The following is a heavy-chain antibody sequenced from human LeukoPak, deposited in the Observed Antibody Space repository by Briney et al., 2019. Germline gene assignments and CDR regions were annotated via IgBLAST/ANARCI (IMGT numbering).Heavy chain of an antibody. CDR3: ARGGSYSVAPFDY. CDR2: IWYDGSNK. D-gene: IGHD1-26*01. Sequence: GRSLRLSCAASGFTFSSYGMHWVRQAPGKGLEWVAVIWYDGSNKYYADSVKGRFTISRDNSKNTLYLQMNSLRAEDTAVYYCARGGSYSVAPFDYWGQGTLVTVSS. CDR1: GFTFSSYG. J-gene: IGHJ4*02. V-gene: IGHV3-33*01.